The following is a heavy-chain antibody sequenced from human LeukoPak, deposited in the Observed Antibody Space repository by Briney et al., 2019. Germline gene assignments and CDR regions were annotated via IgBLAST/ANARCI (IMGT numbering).Heavy chain of an antibody. CDR2: IYYSGST. CDR1: GGSISGYY. CDR3: ARVKYGDYEVPYYMDV. V-gene: IGHV4-59*01. Sequence: SETLSLTCTVSGGSISGYYWSWIRQPPGKGLEWIGYIYYSGSTNYNPSLKSRVTISVDTSKNQFSLKLSSVTAADTAVYYCARVKYGDYEVPYYMDVWGKGTTVTVSS. J-gene: IGHJ6*03. D-gene: IGHD4-17*01.